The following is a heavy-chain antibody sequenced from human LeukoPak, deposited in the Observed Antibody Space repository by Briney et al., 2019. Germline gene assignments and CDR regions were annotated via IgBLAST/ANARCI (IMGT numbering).Heavy chain of an antibody. V-gene: IGHV3-7*01. J-gene: IGHJ2*01. CDR3: ARHWWNFDL. Sequence: GGSLRLPCAASGFTFSSYWMSWVRLAPGKGLVWVANIKEDGTEKYYVGCVKAGFTISRDNDGKSQYLKMNSLRAEDSAVYFCARHWWNFDLWGRGTLVTVSS. CDR2: IKEDGTEK. CDR1: GFTFSSYW.